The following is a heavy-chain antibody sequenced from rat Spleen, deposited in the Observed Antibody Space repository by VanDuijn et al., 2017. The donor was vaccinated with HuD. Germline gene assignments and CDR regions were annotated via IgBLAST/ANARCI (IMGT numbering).Heavy chain of an antibody. D-gene: IGHD1-11*01. Sequence: EVQLVESDGGLVQPGRSLKLSCAASGFTFSDFYMAWVRQAPTKGLEWVASIINTGDSTYFPDSVKGRFTISRDNAKNTLYLQMNSLRSEDTATYYCTSYGGYAHYWGQGVMVTVSS. CDR2: IINTGDST. J-gene: IGHJ2*01. CDR1: GFTFSDFY. V-gene: IGHV5-20*01. CDR3: TSYGGYAHY.